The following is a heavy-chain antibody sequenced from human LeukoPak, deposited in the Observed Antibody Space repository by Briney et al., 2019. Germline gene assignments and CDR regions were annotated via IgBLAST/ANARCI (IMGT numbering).Heavy chain of an antibody. CDR3: ARGPRYSSSWSLGGWFDP. J-gene: IGHJ5*02. Sequence: SETLSLTCTVSGGSISSYYWSWIRQPPGKGLEWIGYIYYSGSTNYNPSLKSRVTISVDTSKNQFSLKLSSVTAADTAVYYCARGPRYSSSWSLGGWFDPWGQGTLVTVSS. V-gene: IGHV4-59*01. CDR2: IYYSGST. D-gene: IGHD6-13*01. CDR1: GGSISSYY.